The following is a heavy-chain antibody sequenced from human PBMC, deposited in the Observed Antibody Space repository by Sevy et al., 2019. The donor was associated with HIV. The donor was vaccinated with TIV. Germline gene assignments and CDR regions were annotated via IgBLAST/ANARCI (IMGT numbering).Heavy chain of an antibody. CDR2: ISVYNGNT. J-gene: IGHJ4*02. V-gene: IGHV1-18*01. CDR1: GYTFSSYG. CDR3: ARYSGYSSGWYNFDY. D-gene: IGHD6-19*01. Sequence: ASVKVSYKASGYTFSSYGITWVRQAPGQGLEWMGWISVYNGNTDYAQKYQGRVTMTTDTSTNTAYMELRSLRSDDTAVYYCARYSGYSSGWYNFDYWGQGTLVTVSS.